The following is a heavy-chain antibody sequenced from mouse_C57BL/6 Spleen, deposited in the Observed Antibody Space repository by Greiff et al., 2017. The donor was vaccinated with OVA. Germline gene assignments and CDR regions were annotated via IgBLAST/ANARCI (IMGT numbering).Heavy chain of an antibody. D-gene: IGHD2-4*01. J-gene: IGHJ1*03. CDR2: INPGSGGT. V-gene: IGHV1-54*01. CDR3: ARGGDYDERLNWYFDV. CDR1: GYAFTNYL. Sequence: QVQLKESGAELVRPGTSVKVSCKASGYAFTNYLIEWVKQRPGQGLEWIGVINPGSGGTNYNEKFKGKATLTADKSSSTAYMQLSSLTSEDSAVYFCARGGDYDERLNWYFDVWGTGTTVTVSS.